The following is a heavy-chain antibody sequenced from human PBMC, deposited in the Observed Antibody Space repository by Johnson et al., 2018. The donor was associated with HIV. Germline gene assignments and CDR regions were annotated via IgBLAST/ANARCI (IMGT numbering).Heavy chain of an antibody. V-gene: IGHV3-11*04. CDR3: VREEGNDILTRGDAFDI. CDR2: ISSSGRTI. Sequence: QVQLVESGGGLVKPGGSLRLSCAASGFTFSDYYMSWIRQAPGKGLEWVSYISSSGRTIYYVDSVKGRFTIYRDNAKNSLYLQMNSLRAEDTAVYYCVREEGNDILTRGDAFDIWGQGTMGTVSS. CDR1: GFTFSDYY. D-gene: IGHD3-9*01. J-gene: IGHJ3*02.